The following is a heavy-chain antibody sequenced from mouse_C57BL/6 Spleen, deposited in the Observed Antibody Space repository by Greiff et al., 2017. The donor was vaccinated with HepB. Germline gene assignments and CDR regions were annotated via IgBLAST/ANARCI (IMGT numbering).Heavy chain of an antibody. Sequence: QVQLQQSGAELVKPGASVKISCKASGYAFSSYWMNWVRQRPGKGLEWIGQIYPGDGDTNYNGKFKGKATLTADKSSSTAYMQLSSLTSEDSAVYFCARFHTVVKGWDYWGQGTTLTVSS. V-gene: IGHV1-80*01. CDR1: GYAFSSYW. J-gene: IGHJ2*01. D-gene: IGHD1-1*01. CDR3: ARFHTVVKGWDY. CDR2: IYPGDGDT.